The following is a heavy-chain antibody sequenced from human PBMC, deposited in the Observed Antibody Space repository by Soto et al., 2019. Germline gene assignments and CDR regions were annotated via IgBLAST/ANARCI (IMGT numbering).Heavy chain of an antibody. CDR2: IIAGRGIT. Sequence: APVQVSCEASVGTFSSSTMSSGRQAPGQRPEWVGWIIAGRGITKYSQKSQGRVTITTDTSTSTAYMELSGLASEDTAVYYCARDVSSALDYWGQGTLVTVSS. D-gene: IGHD6-6*01. CDR1: VGTFSSST. CDR3: ARDVSSALDY. V-gene: IGHV1-3*01. J-gene: IGHJ4*01.